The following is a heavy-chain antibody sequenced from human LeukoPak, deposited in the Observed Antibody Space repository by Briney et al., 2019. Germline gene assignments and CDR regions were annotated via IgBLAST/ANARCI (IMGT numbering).Heavy chain of an antibody. D-gene: IGHD1-14*01. J-gene: IGHJ4*02. Sequence: ASVKVSCKASGHTFTSYDINWVRQATGQGLEWMGWMSPNSGDTGYAQKFQGRVTMTRNTSISTAYLGLSSLRSEDTAMYYCTRGPPTGGLDYWGQGTLFTSSS. V-gene: IGHV1-8*01. CDR2: MSPNSGDT. CDR1: GHTFTSYD. CDR3: TRGPPTGGLDY.